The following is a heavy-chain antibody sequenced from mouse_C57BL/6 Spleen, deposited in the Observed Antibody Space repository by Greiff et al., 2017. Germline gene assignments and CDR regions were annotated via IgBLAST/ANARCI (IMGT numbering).Heavy chain of an antibody. CDR1: GYTFTSYW. CDR2: IHPSDSAT. Sequence: QVQLQQPGAVLVQPGASVKVSCKASGYTFTSYWMHWVKQRPGQRLAWIGRIHPSDSATNYNQKFKGKATLSVDKSSSTAYMQLSSLTSEDSAVYYCASFSYWGQGTTRTVSS. CDR3: ASFSY. J-gene: IGHJ2*01. V-gene: IGHV1-74*01.